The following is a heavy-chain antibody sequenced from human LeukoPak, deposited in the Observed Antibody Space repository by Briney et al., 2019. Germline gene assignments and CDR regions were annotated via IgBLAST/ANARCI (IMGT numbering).Heavy chain of an antibody. J-gene: IGHJ4*02. CDR3: SRLRGYSYGYADY. CDR1: GFTFSSYA. CDR2: ISGSGGST. Sequence: PGGSLRLSCAASGFTFSSYAMSWVRQAPGKGLEWVSAISGSGGSTYYADSVKGRFTISRDNAKNSLYLQMNSLRAEDTAVYYCSRLRGYSYGYADYWGQGTLVTVSS. D-gene: IGHD5-18*01. V-gene: IGHV3-23*01.